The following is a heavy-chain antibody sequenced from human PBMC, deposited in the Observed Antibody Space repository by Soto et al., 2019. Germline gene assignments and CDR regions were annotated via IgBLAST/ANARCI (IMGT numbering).Heavy chain of an antibody. V-gene: IGHV1-69*01. CDR2: IIPMSATR. CDR1: GGSFSSYA. Sequence: QVQLVQSGAEVKKPGSSVKVSCKAPGGSFSSYAINWVRQAPGQGLEWMGGIIPMSATRTYAQKFQDRVTITADESSTTVYMELSRLQSEDTAVYYCAMPIRYYDVWRDYPPFDYWGQGTLVTVSS. CDR3: AMPIRYYDVWRDYPPFDY. D-gene: IGHD3-3*01. J-gene: IGHJ4*02.